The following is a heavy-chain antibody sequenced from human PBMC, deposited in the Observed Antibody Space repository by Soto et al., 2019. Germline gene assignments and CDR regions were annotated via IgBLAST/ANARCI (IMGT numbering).Heavy chain of an antibody. Sequence: QVQLVESGGGVVQPGRSLRLSCAASGFTFNSCAMHWVRQAPGKGLEWVAVISYDGSNKYYADSVKGRFTISRDNSKNTLYLQMNSLRAEDTAVYYCARPLWRDDYNWGYFDLWGRGTLVTVSS. CDR3: ARPLWRDDYNWGYFDL. V-gene: IGHV3-30-3*01. CDR2: ISYDGSNK. J-gene: IGHJ2*01. D-gene: IGHD4-4*01. CDR1: GFTFNSCA.